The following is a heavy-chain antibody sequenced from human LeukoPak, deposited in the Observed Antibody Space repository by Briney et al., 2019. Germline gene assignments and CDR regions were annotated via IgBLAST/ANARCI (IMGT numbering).Heavy chain of an antibody. CDR2: SYYSGGT. V-gene: IGHV4-59*08. Sequence: PSETLSLTCTVSGGPISSYYWSWIRQPPGKGLEWIGCSYYSGGTYYNPSLKSRVTISVGTSKNQFSLKLSSVTAADTAVYYCARHGYSSLYYWGQGTLVTVSS. CDR3: ARHGYSSLYY. D-gene: IGHD5-18*01. J-gene: IGHJ4*02. CDR1: GGPISSYY.